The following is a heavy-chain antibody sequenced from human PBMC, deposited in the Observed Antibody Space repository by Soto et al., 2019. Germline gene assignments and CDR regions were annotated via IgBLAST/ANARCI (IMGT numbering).Heavy chain of an antibody. J-gene: IGHJ4*02. CDR3: ARGPPYYDISTGYFISYFDS. CDR2: MYYSGST. CDR1: GGSISSSSYY. Sequence: SETLSLTCTVSGGSISSSSYYWGWIRQPPGKGLEWIGSMYYSGSTYYNPSLKSRVTISLDTPKNQFSLKLSSVTAADTALYFCARGPPYYDISTGYFISYFDSWGQGTLVTVSS. D-gene: IGHD3-9*01. V-gene: IGHV4-39*07.